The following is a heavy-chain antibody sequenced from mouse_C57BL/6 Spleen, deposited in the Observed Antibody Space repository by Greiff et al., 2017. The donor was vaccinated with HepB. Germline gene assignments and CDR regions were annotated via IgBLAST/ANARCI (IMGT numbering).Heavy chain of an antibody. V-gene: IGHV1-64*01. CDR3: ARGPTVVDTSAMDY. D-gene: IGHD1-1*01. J-gene: IGHJ4*01. Sequence: QVQLQQPGAELVKPGASVKLSCKASGYTFTSYWMHWVKQRPGQGLEWIGMIHPNSGSTNYNEKFKSKATLTVDKSSSTAYMQLSSLTSEDSAVYYCARGPTVVDTSAMDYWAEGTPAIVSS. CDR1: GYTFTSYW. CDR2: IHPNSGST.